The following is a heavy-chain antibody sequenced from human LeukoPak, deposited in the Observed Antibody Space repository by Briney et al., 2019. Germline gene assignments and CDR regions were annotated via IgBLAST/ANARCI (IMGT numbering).Heavy chain of an antibody. V-gene: IGHV3-48*03. J-gene: IGHJ5*02. CDR2: IGSSGVTK. CDR1: GFTFSNYA. CDR3: ARDVWFDP. Sequence: GGSLRLSCTASGFTFSNYAMNWIRQAAGKGPEWVSYIGSSGVTKHYADSVKGRFTISRDNPKNSVFLQMNSLRVEDTAVYYCARDVWFDPWGQGSLVTVSS.